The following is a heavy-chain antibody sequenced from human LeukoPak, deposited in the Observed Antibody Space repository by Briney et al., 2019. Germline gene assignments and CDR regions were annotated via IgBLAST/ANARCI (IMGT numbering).Heavy chain of an antibody. CDR2: MNPNSGNT. Sequence: GASVKVSCKASGYTFTGYYMHWVRQATGQGLEWMGWMNPNSGNTGYAQKFQGRVTMTRNTSISTAYMELSSLRSEDTAVYYCARRRGSYRDYWGQGTLVTVSS. D-gene: IGHD3-16*02. CDR3: ARRRGSYRDY. CDR1: GYTFTGYY. V-gene: IGHV1-8*02. J-gene: IGHJ4*02.